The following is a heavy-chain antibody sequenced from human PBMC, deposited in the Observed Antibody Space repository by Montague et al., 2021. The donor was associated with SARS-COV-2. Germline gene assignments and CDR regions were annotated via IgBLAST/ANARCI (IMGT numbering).Heavy chain of an antibody. J-gene: IGHJ4*02. D-gene: IGHD2-2*01. Sequence: SETLSLTCTVSGGSISTYYWSWIRQPAGKGLEWIGCIFTSGTASYSPSLKSRVTMAVDTSKNQFSLKVTSVTAADTAVYYCARTPVSGYHGGSDSWGQGALVTVSS. V-gene: IGHV4-4*07. CDR2: IFTSGTA. CDR1: GGSISTYY. CDR3: ARTPVSGYHGGSDS.